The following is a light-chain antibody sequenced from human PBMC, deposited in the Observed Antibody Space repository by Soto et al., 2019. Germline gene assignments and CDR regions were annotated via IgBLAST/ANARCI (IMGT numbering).Light chain of an antibody. J-gene: IGKJ2*01. V-gene: IGKV3-20*01. CDR3: QQYGTSPYT. CDR1: QSVSSSN. CDR2: GAS. Sequence: EIVLTQSPGTLSLSPGERATLSCRASQSVSSSNLAWYQQKPGQAPRLLIYGASSRATGIPDRFSGSGSGTDFTLTISRLEPEDFAMYYCQQYGTSPYTFGQGTELEIK.